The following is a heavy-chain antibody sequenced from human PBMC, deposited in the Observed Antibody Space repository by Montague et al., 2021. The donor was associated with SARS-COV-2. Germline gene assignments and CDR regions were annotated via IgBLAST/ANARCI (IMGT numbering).Heavy chain of an antibody. D-gene: IGHD6-25*01. CDR2: ISGSGSYI. CDR3: ARDKASLPGGLDV. J-gene: IGHJ6*02. Sequence: SLRLSCAGSGFSFIHYNINWVRQAPGKGLEWVSCISGSGSYIYYADSVRGRFTISRDNAKNSLFLEMSSLRADDTAVYYCARDKASLPGGLDVWGQGTTVTVSS. V-gene: IGHV3-21*01. CDR1: GFSFIHYN.